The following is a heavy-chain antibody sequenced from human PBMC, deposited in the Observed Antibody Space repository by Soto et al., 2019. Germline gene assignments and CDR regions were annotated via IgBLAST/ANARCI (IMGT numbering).Heavy chain of an antibody. CDR1: GFTFSSYA. V-gene: IGHV3-23*01. J-gene: IGHJ4*02. D-gene: IGHD2-15*01. Sequence: GGSLRLSCAASGFTFSSYAMSWVRQAPGKGLEWVSAISGSGGSTYYADSVKGRFTISRDNSKNTLYLQMNSLRAEDTAVYYCAKAHRGDVVVVAAGFDYWGQGTLVTVSS. CDR2: ISGSGGST. CDR3: AKAHRGDVVVVAAGFDY.